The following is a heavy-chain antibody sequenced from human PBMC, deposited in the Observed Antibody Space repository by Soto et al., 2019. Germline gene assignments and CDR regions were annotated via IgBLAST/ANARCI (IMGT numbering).Heavy chain of an antibody. CDR1: GFTFSSYW. V-gene: IGHV3-7*01. CDR2: IKQDGSEK. J-gene: IGHJ4*02. D-gene: IGHD2-15*01. CDR3: AREGTDIVVVVAATGGFDY. Sequence: EVQLVESGGGLVQPGGSLRLSCAASGFTFSSYWMSWVRQAPGKGLEWVANIKQDGSEKYYVDSVKGRFTISRDNAKNSLFLQLNSLRAEDTAVYYCAREGTDIVVVVAATGGFDYWGQGTLVTVSS.